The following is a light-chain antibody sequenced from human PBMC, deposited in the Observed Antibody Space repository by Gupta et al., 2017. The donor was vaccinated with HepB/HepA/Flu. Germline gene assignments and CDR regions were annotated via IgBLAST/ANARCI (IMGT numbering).Light chain of an antibody. Sequence: QPVVTQSQSFSVSPGGTVTITCGLSSGSVSTSYYPSWYQQTPGQPPRTLVYSTNTRSSGVPDRFSGSILGNKAALTITGPQADDESDYYCVLYMGSGIWVFGGGTKLTVL. CDR3: VLYMGSGIWV. CDR1: SGSVSTSYY. J-gene: IGLJ3*02. CDR2: STN. V-gene: IGLV8-61*01.